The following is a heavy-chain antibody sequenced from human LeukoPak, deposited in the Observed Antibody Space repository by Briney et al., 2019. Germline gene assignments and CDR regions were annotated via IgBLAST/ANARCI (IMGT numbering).Heavy chain of an antibody. CDR3: ARDTTPRTGDSSGYYPLGY. Sequence: ASVKVSCKASGYTFISYGISWERQAPGQGLEWMGWISAYNGNTNYAQKLQGRVTMTTDTSTSTAYMELRSLRSDDTAVYYCARDTTPRTGDSSGYYPLGYWGQGTLVTVSS. V-gene: IGHV1-18*01. CDR1: GYTFISYG. J-gene: IGHJ4*02. D-gene: IGHD3-22*01. CDR2: ISAYNGNT.